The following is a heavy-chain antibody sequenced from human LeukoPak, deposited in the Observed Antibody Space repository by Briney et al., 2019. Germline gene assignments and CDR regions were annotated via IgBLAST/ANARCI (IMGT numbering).Heavy chain of an antibody. J-gene: IGHJ4*02. D-gene: IGHD6-19*01. CDR2: IFTSGST. CDR3: AGDSLAVAGTDY. CDR1: GGSISSYY. V-gene: IGHV4-4*07. Sequence: PSETLSLTCTVPGGSISSYYWTWIRQPAGKGLEWIGRIFTSGSTNYNPSLKSRVTMSVDTSKNQFSLKLSSLTAADTAVYYCAGDSLAVAGTDYWAQGTLVTVSS.